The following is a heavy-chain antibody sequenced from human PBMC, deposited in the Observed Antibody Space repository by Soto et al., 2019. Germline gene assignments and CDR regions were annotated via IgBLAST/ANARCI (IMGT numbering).Heavy chain of an antibody. J-gene: IGHJ4*02. CDR1: GFTFSSYW. V-gene: IGHV3-74*01. CDR2: INSDGSST. Sequence: GGSLRLSCAASGFTFSSYWMHWVRQAPGKGLVWASRINSDGSSTSYADSVKGRFTISRDNAKNTLYLQMNSLRAEDTAVYYCARGIDDYIWGSYRYLFDYWGQGT. CDR3: ARGIDDYIWGSYRYLFDY. D-gene: IGHD3-16*02.